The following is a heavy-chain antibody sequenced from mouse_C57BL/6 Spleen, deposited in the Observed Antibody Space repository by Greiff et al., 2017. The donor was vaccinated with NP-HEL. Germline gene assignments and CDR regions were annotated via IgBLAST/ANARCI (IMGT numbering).Heavy chain of an antibody. CDR3: ARSDWAFFAMDY. D-gene: IGHD4-1*01. CDR2: INPNNGGT. Sequence: VQLQQPGTELVKPGASVKLSCKASGYTFTSYWMHWLKQRPGQGLEWIGNINPNNGGTNYNEKFKNKATLTVDTSSNTAYMRLSSLTSEDSAVYYCARSDWAFFAMDYWGQGTSVTVSS. CDR1: GYTFTSYW. J-gene: IGHJ4*01. V-gene: IGHV1-53*01.